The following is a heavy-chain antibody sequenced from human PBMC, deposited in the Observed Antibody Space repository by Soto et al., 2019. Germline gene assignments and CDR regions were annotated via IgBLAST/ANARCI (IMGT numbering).Heavy chain of an antibody. Sequence: SETLSLTCTVSGGSISSGGYYWSWIRQHPGKGLEWIGYIYYSGSTYYNPSLKSRVTISVDTSKNQFSLKLSSVTAADTAVYYCARDSRRIVVVPAATYNVGWFDPWGQGTLVTVSS. D-gene: IGHD2-2*01. CDR2: IYYSGST. J-gene: IGHJ5*02. CDR3: ARDSRRIVVVPAATYNVGWFDP. CDR1: GGSISSGGYY. V-gene: IGHV4-31*03.